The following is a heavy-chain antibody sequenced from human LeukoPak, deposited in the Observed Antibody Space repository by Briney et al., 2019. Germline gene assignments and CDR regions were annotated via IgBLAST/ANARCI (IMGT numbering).Heavy chain of an antibody. D-gene: IGHD6-6*01. Sequence: GASVNVSCTASGYTFTDYYMHWVRQAPGQGLEWMGWINPNSGGTNYAQKFQGRVTMTRDSSISTAYMELSSLRSDDTAVYYCARSSSSFQPYFDYWGQGTLVTVSS. CDR3: ARSSSSFQPYFDY. J-gene: IGHJ4*02. CDR2: INPNSGGT. V-gene: IGHV1-2*02. CDR1: GYTFTDYY.